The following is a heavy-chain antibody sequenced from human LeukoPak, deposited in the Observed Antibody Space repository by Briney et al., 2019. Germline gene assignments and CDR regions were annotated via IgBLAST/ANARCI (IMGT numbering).Heavy chain of an antibody. V-gene: IGHV4-59*08. CDR2: IYYSGST. Sequence: PSETLSLTCTVSGGSISSYYWSWIRQPPGKGLEWIGYIYYSGSTNYNPSLKSRVTISVDTSKNQFSLKLSSVTAADTAVYYCARQAYDSSDAFDIWGQGTMATVSS. CDR3: ARQAYDSSDAFDI. J-gene: IGHJ3*02. D-gene: IGHD3-22*01. CDR1: GGSISSYY.